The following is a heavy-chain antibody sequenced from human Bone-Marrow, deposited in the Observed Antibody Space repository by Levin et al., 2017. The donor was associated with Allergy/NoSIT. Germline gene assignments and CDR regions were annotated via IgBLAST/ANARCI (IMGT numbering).Heavy chain of an antibody. Sequence: LSLTCAASGFTFSDSGMHWVRQAPGKGLEWVAIIWSAGNSKYYSDSVKGRFTISRDNSKNTLYLQMNSLRPEDTAVYYCARDGLYGGTYFDYWGQGTLVTVSS. V-gene: IGHV3-33*01. CDR2: IWSAGNSK. J-gene: IGHJ4*02. CDR3: ARDGLYGGTYFDY. D-gene: IGHD4/OR15-4a*01. CDR1: GFTFSDSG.